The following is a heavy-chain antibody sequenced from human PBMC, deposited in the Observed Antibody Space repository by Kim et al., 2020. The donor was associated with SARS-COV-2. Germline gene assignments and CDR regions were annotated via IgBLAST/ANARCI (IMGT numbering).Heavy chain of an antibody. CDR1: GFTFSSYA. Sequence: GGSLRLSCAASGFTFSSYAMHWVRQAPGKGLEWVAVISYDGSNKYYADSVKGRFTISRDNSKNTLYLQMNSLRAEDTAVYYCARDGYDFWSGYYYYYGMDVWGQGTTVTVSS. D-gene: IGHD3-3*01. J-gene: IGHJ6*02. CDR3: ARDGYDFWSGYYYYYGMDV. CDR2: ISYDGSNK. V-gene: IGHV3-30*04.